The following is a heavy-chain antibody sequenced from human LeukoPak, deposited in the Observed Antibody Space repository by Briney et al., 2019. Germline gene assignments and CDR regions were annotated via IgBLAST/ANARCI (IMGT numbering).Heavy chain of an antibody. D-gene: IGHD6-19*01. Sequence: SQTLSLTCAISGDSVSSNRAAWNWLAQSPSRGLVWRGRTYYRSKRYNDYAVSVKSRITINPDTSKNQFSLQLNSVTPEDTAVYYCARVVSSGWEDFDYWGQGTLVTVSS. J-gene: IGHJ4*02. CDR3: ARVVSSGWEDFDY. V-gene: IGHV6-1*01. CDR2: TYYRSKRYN. CDR1: GDSVSSNRAA.